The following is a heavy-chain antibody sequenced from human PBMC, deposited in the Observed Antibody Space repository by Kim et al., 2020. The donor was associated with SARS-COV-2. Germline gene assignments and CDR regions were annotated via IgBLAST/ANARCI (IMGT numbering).Heavy chain of an antibody. CDR3: ARDSGGSYLVPDY. J-gene: IGHJ4*02. CDR1: GFTFSSYG. D-gene: IGHD1-26*01. CDR2: IWYDGSNK. Sequence: GGSLRLSCAASGFTFSSYGMHWVRQAPGKGLEWVAVIWYDGSNKYYADSVKGRFTISRDNSKNTLYLQMNSLRAEDTAVYYCARDSGGSYLVPDYWGQGTLVTVSS. V-gene: IGHV3-33*01.